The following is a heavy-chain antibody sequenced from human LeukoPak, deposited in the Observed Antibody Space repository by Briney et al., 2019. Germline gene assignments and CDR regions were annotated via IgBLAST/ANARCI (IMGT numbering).Heavy chain of an antibody. Sequence: GGSLRLSCAASGFKFDDYGMSWVRQAPGKGLEWVCDINWNGAWTGYADSVKGRFTISRDNAKNSLYLQTNSLRAEDTALYYCAGYYYDSSRGFDLWGQGTLVTVSA. CDR3: AGYYYDSSRGFDL. CDR1: GFKFDDYG. J-gene: IGHJ5*02. D-gene: IGHD3-22*01. V-gene: IGHV3-20*04. CDR2: INWNGAWT.